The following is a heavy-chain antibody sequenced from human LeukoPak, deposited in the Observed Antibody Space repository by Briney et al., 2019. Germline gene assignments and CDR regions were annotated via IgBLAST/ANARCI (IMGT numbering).Heavy chain of an antibody. D-gene: IGHD3-9*01. V-gene: IGHV4-34*01. CDR3: ARDREGYDILTGLNYYYYMDV. Sequence: SETLSLTCAVYGGSFSGYYWSWIRQPPGKGLEWIGEINHSGSTNYNPSLKSRVTISVDTSKNQFSLKLSSVTAADTAVYYCARDREGYDILTGLNYYYYMDVWGKGTTVTVSS. CDR1: GGSFSGYY. J-gene: IGHJ6*03. CDR2: INHSGST.